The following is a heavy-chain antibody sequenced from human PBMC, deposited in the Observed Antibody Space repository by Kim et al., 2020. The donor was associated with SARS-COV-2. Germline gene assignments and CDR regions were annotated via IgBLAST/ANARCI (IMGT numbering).Heavy chain of an antibody. D-gene: IGHD3-10*01. CDR1: GNTFSSYA. J-gene: IGHJ6*02. CDR3: ASSMVYGVISVFDL. V-gene: IGHV7-4-1*02. Sequence: ASVKVSCKASGNTFSSYAMNWVRQAPGQGLEWMGWINTNTGNPTYAQGFTGRFVFSLDTSVSTTYLLITSLKSDDTAVYYCASSMVYGVISVFDLWGQGTAVPVSS. CDR2: INTNTGNP.